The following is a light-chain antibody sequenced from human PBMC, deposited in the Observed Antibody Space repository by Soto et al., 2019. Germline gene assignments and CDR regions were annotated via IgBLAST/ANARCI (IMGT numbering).Light chain of an antibody. CDR2: DVS. CDR3: ISYTSRSTFVV. J-gene: IGLJ2*01. CDR1: SSDVGGYNY. V-gene: IGLV2-14*01. Sequence: QSVLTQPASVSGSPGQSITISCTGTSSDVGGYNYVSWYQKHPGKAPKLMIYDVSNRPSGVSNRFSGSKSGNTASLTISGLQAEDEADYYCISYTSRSTFVVFGGGTKLTVL.